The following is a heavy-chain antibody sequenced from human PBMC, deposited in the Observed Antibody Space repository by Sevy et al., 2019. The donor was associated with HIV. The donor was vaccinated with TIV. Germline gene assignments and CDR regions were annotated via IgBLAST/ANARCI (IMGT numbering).Heavy chain of an antibody. J-gene: IGHJ6*02. Sequence: GGSLRLSCAASGFTFITYAMTWVRQAPGKGLQWVSAISGSGGSTYYADSVEGRFTISRDNSKSTLYLQMNSLTPEDTAVYYCAKRYSGTMAPRYFYYGLDVWGQGTTVTVSS. CDR2: ISGSGGST. V-gene: IGHV3-23*01. CDR3: AKRYSGTMAPRYFYYGLDV. D-gene: IGHD5-12*01. CDR1: GFTFITYA.